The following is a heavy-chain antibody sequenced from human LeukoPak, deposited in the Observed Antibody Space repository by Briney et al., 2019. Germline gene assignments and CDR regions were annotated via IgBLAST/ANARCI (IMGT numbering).Heavy chain of an antibody. Sequence: PSETLSLTCTVSGGSISSDNYYWSWIRQPPGKGLEWIGYIYYSGSTNYNPSLKSRVTISVDTSKNQFSLKLSSVTAADTAVYYCARDPDYWGQGTLVTVSS. CDR2: IYYSGST. J-gene: IGHJ4*02. CDR1: GGSISSDNYY. CDR3: ARDPDY. V-gene: IGHV4-61*01.